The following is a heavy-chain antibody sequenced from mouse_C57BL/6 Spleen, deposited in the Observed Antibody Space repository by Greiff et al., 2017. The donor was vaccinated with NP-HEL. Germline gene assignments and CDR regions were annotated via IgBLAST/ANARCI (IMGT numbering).Heavy chain of an antibody. D-gene: IGHD2-4*01. CDR2: ISYDGSN. V-gene: IGHV3-6*01. J-gene: IGHJ3*01. CDR1: GYSITSGYY. CDR3: AREDYDYETWFAY. Sequence: EVKLQESGPGLVKPSQSLSLTCSVTGYSITSGYYWNWIRQFPGNKLEWMGYISYDGSNNYNPSLKNRISITRDTSKNQFFLKLNSVTTEDTATYYCAREDYDYETWFAYWGQGTLVTVSA.